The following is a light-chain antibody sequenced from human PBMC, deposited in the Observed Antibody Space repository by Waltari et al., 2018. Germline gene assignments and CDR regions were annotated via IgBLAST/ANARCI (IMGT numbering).Light chain of an antibody. Sequence: QSALTQPASVSGSPGQSITISCTGTSNDVGYNNYVCWYQQHPGKAPKLRIYDVSKRPSGMADRFSGSRSGNTASLTISGLQADDEADYYCSSYTSSSTLLFGGGTKVTVL. CDR3: SSYTSSSTLL. CDR1: SNDVGYNNY. CDR2: DVS. V-gene: IGLV2-14*03. J-gene: IGLJ2*01.